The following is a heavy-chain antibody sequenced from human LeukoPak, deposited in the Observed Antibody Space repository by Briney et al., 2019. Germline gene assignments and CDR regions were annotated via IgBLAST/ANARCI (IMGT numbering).Heavy chain of an antibody. CDR3: ARGGGNFDY. J-gene: IGHJ4*02. Sequence: GGSLRLSCAASGFTFGSYWMHWVRQAPGKGLVWVSHINSDGSRIDYADSVKGRFAISRDNAKNTLYLQMNSLRAEDTAVYYCARGGGNFDYWGQGTLVTVSS. V-gene: IGHV3-74*01. CDR1: GFTFGSYW. CDR2: INSDGSRI. D-gene: IGHD2-15*01.